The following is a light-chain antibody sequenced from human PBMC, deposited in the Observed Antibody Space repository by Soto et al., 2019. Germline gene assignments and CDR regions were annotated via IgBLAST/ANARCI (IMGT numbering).Light chain of an antibody. V-gene: IGKV3-15*01. CDR2: AAS. Sequence: EIVMTQSPATLSVSPGERATLSCRASQSVSSNLAWYQQKPGQAPRLLIYAASTRATGIPARFSGSGSGTEFTLTISSLQAQDFAVYYCQQYNNWPRTFGQVTKVVIK. J-gene: IGKJ1*01. CDR1: QSVSSN. CDR3: QQYNNWPRT.